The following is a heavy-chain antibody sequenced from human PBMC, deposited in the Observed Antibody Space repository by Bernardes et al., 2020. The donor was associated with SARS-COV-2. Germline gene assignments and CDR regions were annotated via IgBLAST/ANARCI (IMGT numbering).Heavy chain of an antibody. V-gene: IGHV1-2*02. CDR2: INPNSGGT. CDR3: ARDRKGITMIVVVIPGDGMDV. D-gene: IGHD3-22*01. J-gene: IGHJ6*02. CDR1: GYTFTGYY. Sequence: ASVKVSCKASGYTFTGYYMHWVRQAPGQGLEWMGWINPNSGGTNYAQKFQGRVTMTRDTSISTAYMELSRLRSDDTAVYYCARDRKGITMIVVVIPGDGMDVWGQGTTVTVSS.